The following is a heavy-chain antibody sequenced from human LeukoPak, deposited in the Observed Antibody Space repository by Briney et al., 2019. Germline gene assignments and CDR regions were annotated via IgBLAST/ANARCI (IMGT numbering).Heavy chain of an antibody. CDR2: ISSSSSYI. V-gene: IGHV3-21*01. CDR1: GFTFSSYA. D-gene: IGHD1-14*01. Sequence: GGSLRLSCAASGFTFSSYAMSWVRQAPGKRLEWVSSISSSSSYIYYADSVKGRFTISRDNAKNSLYLQMNSLRAEDTAVYYCSKKTPGDCVPLDSWGQGTVVTVSS. CDR3: SKKTPGDCVPLDS. J-gene: IGHJ4*02.